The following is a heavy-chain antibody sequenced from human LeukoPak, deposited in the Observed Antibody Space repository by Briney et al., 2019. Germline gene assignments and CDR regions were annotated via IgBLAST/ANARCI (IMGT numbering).Heavy chain of an antibody. CDR3: ARGPIVGPTYFDY. CDR2: ISHSSSYI. V-gene: IGHV3-21*01. CDR1: GFTFSSYS. D-gene: IGHD1-26*01. J-gene: IGHJ4*02. Sequence: PGGSLRLSCAASGFTFSSYSMNWVRQAPGKGLEWVSSISHSSSYIYYADSVKGRFTISRDNTKNSLYLQMNSLRAEDTAVYYCARGPIVGPTYFDYWGRGTLVTVSS.